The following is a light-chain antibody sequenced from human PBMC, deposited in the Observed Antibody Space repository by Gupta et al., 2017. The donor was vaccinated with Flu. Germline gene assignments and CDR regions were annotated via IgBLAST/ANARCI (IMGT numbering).Light chain of an antibody. CDR2: AAS. Sequence: DIQMTQSPSSLSASVGDRVTITCRASQSISSYLNWYQQKPGKAPKLLIYAASSLQSGVPSRFSGSGTGTDFTLTISSLQPEYFATYYCQQSYSTPRPFGQGTKVEIK. CDR3: QQSYSTPRP. J-gene: IGKJ1*01. V-gene: IGKV1-39*01. CDR1: QSISSY.